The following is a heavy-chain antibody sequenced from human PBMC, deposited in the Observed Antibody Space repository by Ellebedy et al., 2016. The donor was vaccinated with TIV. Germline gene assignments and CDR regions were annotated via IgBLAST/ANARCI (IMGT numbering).Heavy chain of an antibody. V-gene: IGHV3-23*01. CDR3: AKGRGGGSDTSAPRYYFDY. CDR2: ISNTGSRT. J-gene: IGHJ4*02. CDR1: GFTFSSYA. Sequence: GESLKISSAASGFTFSSYAMSWVRQAPGKGLEWVSTISNTGSRTYYADSVEGRFIISRDNSKKTLYLQMNSLRAEDTAVYYCAKGRGGGSDTSAPRYYFDYWGLGTLVTVSS. D-gene: IGHD3-22*01.